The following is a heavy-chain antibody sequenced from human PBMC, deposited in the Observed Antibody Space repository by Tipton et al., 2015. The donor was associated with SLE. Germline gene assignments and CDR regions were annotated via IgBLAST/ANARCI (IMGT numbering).Heavy chain of an antibody. J-gene: IGHJ5*02. D-gene: IGHD3-16*01. Sequence: TLSLTCSVSGDSISGGNYYWGWIRQPPGRGLEWIGSLSSGGSPYYSPSFKSRLTILVDTTKNNFSLRLTSVTAADTAVYYCARHPEDRYSDYDWFDPWGQGALVTVSS. V-gene: IGHV4-39*07. CDR1: GDSISGGNYY. CDR2: LSSGGSP. CDR3: ARHPEDRYSDYDWFDP.